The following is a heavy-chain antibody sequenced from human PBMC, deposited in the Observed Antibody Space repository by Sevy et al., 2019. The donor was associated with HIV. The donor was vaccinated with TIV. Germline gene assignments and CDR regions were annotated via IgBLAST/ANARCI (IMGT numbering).Heavy chain of an antibody. Sequence: GGSLRLSCAASGFTFSSYGMHWVRQAPGKGLEWVAFIQYDGSNKYYADSVKGRFTISRDNSKNTLYLQMNSLRAEDTAVYYCAKSLIYCSSTSCPYYYYYGMDVWGQGTTVTVSS. J-gene: IGHJ6*02. D-gene: IGHD2-2*01. CDR3: AKSLIYCSSTSCPYYYYYGMDV. CDR2: IQYDGSNK. V-gene: IGHV3-30*02. CDR1: GFTFSSYG.